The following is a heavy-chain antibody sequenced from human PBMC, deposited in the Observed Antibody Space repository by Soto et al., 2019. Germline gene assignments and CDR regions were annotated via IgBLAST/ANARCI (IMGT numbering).Heavy chain of an antibody. CDR3: AREYYYDSSPWLDP. V-gene: IGHV3-53*01. D-gene: IGHD3-22*01. J-gene: IGHJ5*02. CDR2: IYSGGST. Sequence: GGSLRLSCAASGFTVSSNYMSWVRQAPGKGLEWVSVIYSGGSTYYADSVKGRFTISRDNSKNTLYLQMNSLRAEDTAVYYCAREYYYDSSPWLDPWGQGTLVTVSS. CDR1: GFTVSSNY.